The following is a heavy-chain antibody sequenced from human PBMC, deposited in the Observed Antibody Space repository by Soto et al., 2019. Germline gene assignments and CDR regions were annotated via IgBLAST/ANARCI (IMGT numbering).Heavy chain of an antibody. V-gene: IGHV4-31*03. CDR1: GGSISSGGYY. J-gene: IGHJ4*02. D-gene: IGHD3-16*01. Sequence: QVQLQESGPGLVKPSQTLSLTCTVSGGSISSGGYYWSWIRQHPGKGLEGIGYISYSGGTYYNPSLKSRVAISVDTSKNQFSPELSSVTAADTAVYYCARGVMGYYCDYWGQGTLVTVSS. CDR2: ISYSGGT. CDR3: ARGVMGYYCDY.